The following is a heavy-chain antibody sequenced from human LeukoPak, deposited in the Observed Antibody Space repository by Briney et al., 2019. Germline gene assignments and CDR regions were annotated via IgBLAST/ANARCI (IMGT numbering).Heavy chain of an antibody. CDR1: GGSIISGAYY. J-gene: IGHJ4*02. CDR2: VHYSGST. CDR3: AGDSGNSAFDY. D-gene: IGHD4-23*01. V-gene: IGHV4-31*03. Sequence: SETLSLTCTVSGGSIISGAYYWSWIRQHPGKGLEWIAYVHYSGSTYYNPSLKSRFTMSVETSHNKFSLKLRYVTAADTAVYCCAGDSGNSAFDYWGQGALVTVSS.